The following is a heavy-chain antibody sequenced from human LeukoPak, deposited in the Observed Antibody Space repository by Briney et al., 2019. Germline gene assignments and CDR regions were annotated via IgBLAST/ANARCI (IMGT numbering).Heavy chain of an antibody. V-gene: IGHV3-21*01. J-gene: IGHJ4*02. D-gene: IGHD3-22*01. CDR3: ARDLRDYYDSSGYYHFSEPDY. Sequence: MSGGSLRLSCAASGFTFSSYSMNWVRQAPGKGLEWVSSISSSSSYIYYADSVKGRFTISRDNAKNSLYLQMNSLRAEDTAVYYCARDLRDYYDSSGYYHFSEPDYWGQGTLVTVSS. CDR2: ISSSSSYI. CDR1: GFTFSSYS.